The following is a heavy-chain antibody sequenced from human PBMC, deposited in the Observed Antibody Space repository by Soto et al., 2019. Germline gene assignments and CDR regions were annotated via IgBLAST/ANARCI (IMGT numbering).Heavy chain of an antibody. CDR3: VRVGVSYYDSSGYGPFDY. V-gene: IGHV4-31*03. CDR1: GGSISSGGYY. Sequence: SETLSLTCTVSGGSISSGGYYWSWIRQHPGKGLEWIGYIYYSGSTYYNPSLKSRVTISVDTSKNQFSLKLSSVTAADTAVYYCVRVGVSYYDSSGYGPFDYWGQGTLVTVSS. J-gene: IGHJ4*02. CDR2: IYYSGST. D-gene: IGHD3-22*01.